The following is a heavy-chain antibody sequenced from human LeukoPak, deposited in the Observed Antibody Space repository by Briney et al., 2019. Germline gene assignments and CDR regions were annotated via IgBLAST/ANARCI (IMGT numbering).Heavy chain of an antibody. V-gene: IGHV1-2*06. CDR2: INPNTGGA. Sequence: ASVKVSCKASGYTFTGYYMHWVRQAPGQGLEWMGRINPNTGGANYAQKFQGRVTMTRDTSISIAYMELSRLRSDDTAVYYCARAGGDYYDNSGYLYFDYWGQGTQVTVSS. D-gene: IGHD3-22*01. J-gene: IGHJ4*02. CDR1: GYTFTGYY. CDR3: ARAGGDYYDNSGYLYFDY.